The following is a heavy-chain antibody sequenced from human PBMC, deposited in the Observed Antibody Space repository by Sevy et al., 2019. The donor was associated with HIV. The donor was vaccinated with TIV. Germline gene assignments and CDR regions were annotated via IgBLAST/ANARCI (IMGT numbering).Heavy chain of an antibody. D-gene: IGHD3-16*01. CDR2: MKSKTDGGTT. CDR3: TTVGSPHWGSEAFDI. CDR1: GFTFSIIY. Sequence: GGSLRLSCAASGFTFSIIYMNWVRQSPGKGLEWVGRMKSKTDGGTTDYAAPVKDRFTMSRDDSKNTLYLQMNSLEADDTAVYYCTTVGSPHWGSEAFDIWGQGTMVTVSS. J-gene: IGHJ3*02. V-gene: IGHV3-15*01.